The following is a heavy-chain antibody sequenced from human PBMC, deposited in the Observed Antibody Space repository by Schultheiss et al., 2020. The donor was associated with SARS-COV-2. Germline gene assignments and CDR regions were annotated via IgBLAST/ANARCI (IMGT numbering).Heavy chain of an antibody. V-gene: IGHV3-33*01. CDR2: IWYDGSNK. Sequence: GESLKISCAASGFTFSSYGMHWVRQAPGKGLEWVAVIWYDGSNKYYADSVKGRFTISRDNSKNTLYLQMNSLRAEDTAVYYCAREGVVVAANVDYWGQGTLVTVSS. CDR1: GFTFSSYG. D-gene: IGHD2-15*01. CDR3: AREGVVVAANVDY. J-gene: IGHJ4*02.